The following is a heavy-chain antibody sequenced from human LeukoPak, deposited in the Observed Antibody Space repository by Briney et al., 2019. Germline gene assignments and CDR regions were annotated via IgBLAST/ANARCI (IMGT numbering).Heavy chain of an antibody. J-gene: IGHJ6*03. CDR1: GFPFSNYG. CDR2: FDGGGGFTT. V-gene: IGHV3-23*01. CDR3: AVEHGSGLPYYYYYFMDV. D-gene: IGHD3-10*01. Sequence: PPGGSLRLSCEAPGFPFSNYGMTWVRRAPGKGLEWVPGFDGGGGFTTYFADSVKGRFTITRDNSKHTLYLQMNSLRAEDTAIYYCAVEHGSGLPYYYYYFMDVWGKGNTVTISS.